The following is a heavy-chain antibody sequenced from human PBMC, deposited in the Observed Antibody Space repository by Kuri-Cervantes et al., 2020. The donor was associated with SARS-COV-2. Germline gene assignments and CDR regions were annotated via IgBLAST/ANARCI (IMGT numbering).Heavy chain of an antibody. Sequence: SETLSLTCTVSGYSISSGYYWGWIRQPPGRGLGWIGSIYHSGSTYYNPSLKSRVTISVDTSKNQFSLKLSSVTAADTAVYYCARAGIGAVAGNFDYWGQGTLVTVSS. J-gene: IGHJ4*02. CDR3: ARAGIGAVAGNFDY. V-gene: IGHV4-38-2*02. CDR2: IYHSGST. D-gene: IGHD6-19*01. CDR1: GYSISSGYY.